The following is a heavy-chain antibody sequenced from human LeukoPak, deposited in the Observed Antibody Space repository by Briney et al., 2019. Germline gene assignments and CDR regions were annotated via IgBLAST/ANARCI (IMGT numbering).Heavy chain of an antibody. V-gene: IGHV1-8*01. CDR2: MNPNSGNT. Sequence: SVKDSCKAPGYTFTSYDINWVRQPPGQALEWMGWMNPNSGNTGYAQKFQGRVTMTRNTSISTAYMELSSLRSEDTAVYYCARGPPIQLWPRYYYYYGMDVWGQGTTVTVSS. D-gene: IGHD5-18*01. CDR3: ARGPPIQLWPRYYYYYGMDV. J-gene: IGHJ6*02. CDR1: GYTFTSYD.